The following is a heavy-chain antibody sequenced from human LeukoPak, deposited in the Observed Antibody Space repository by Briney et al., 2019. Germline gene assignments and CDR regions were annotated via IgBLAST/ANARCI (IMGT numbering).Heavy chain of an antibody. CDR1: GFAFNNYA. V-gene: IGHV3-23*01. CDR2: LSGNSADT. D-gene: IGHD3-10*01. J-gene: IGHJ6*04. Sequence: GGSLRLSCAASGFAFNNYAMNWVRQAPGKGLEWVSTLSGNSADTYYGDSVKGRFTISRDNSRNTLYLQMNSLRVEDTAVYYCAKSRGFLRGEVDVWGKGTTVIVSS. CDR3: AKSRGFLRGEVDV.